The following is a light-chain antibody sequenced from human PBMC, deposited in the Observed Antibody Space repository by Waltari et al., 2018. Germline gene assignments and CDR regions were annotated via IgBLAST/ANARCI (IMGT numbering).Light chain of an antibody. CDR1: QNILYSSDQKNY. V-gene: IGKV4-1*01. J-gene: IGKJ3*01. Sequence: DIVLTQSQDSLAVSLGERATINCKSTQNILYSSDQKNYLAWYQQKAGQPPKLLIYWASTRESGVPDRFSGSGSGTDFTLTISSLQAGDVAVYYCQQYYGIPFTFGPGTKVEIK. CDR3: QQYYGIPFT. CDR2: WAS.